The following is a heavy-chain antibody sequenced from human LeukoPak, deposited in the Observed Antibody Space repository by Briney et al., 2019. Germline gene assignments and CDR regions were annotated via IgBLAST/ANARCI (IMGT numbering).Heavy chain of an antibody. Sequence: ASVKVSCKASGYTFTSYDINWVRQATGQGLEWMGWMNPNSGNTGYAQKFQGRVTMTRNTSISTAYMEPSSLRSEDTAVYYCARAMVRGVIIPGYWGQGTLVTVSS. CDR1: GYTFTSYD. J-gene: IGHJ4*02. CDR2: MNPNSGNT. CDR3: ARAMVRGVIIPGY. V-gene: IGHV1-8*01. D-gene: IGHD3-10*01.